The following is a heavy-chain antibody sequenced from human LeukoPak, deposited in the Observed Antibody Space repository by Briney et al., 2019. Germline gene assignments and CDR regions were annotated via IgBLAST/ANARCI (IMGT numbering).Heavy chain of an antibody. CDR3: ARVSPPGFFDY. V-gene: IGHV3-66*01. CDR2: IYTGGTT. D-gene: IGHD3-9*01. CDR1: GFSVTSNH. Sequence: PGGSLRLSCAASGFSVTSNHMNWVRQAPGKGLEWVSIIYTGGTTHYADSLNDRFTISRDDSINTLYLQMNSLRAEDTAVYYCARVSPPGFFDYWGQGTLVTVSS. J-gene: IGHJ4*02.